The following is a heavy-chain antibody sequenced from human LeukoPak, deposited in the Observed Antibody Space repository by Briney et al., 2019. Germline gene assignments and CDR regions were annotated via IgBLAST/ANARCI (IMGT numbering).Heavy chain of an antibody. CDR2: ISYDGSNK. J-gene: IGHJ4*02. V-gene: IGHV3-30*03. Sequence: PGGSLRLSCAASGFTFDNYWMTWVRQAPGKGLEWVAVISYDGSNKYYAESVKGRFTISRDNSKNTLYLQMNSLRAEDTVVYYCARERNYDSSGYFYYWGQGTLVTVSS. CDR3: ARERNYDSSGYFYY. CDR1: GFTFDNYW. D-gene: IGHD3-22*01.